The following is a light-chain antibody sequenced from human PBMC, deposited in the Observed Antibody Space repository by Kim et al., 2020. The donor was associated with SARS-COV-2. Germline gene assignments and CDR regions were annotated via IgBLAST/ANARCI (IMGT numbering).Light chain of an antibody. CDR3: AAWDDSLSDVL. V-gene: IGLV1-47*02. CDR1: TSNIGSNY. J-gene: IGLJ2*01. Sequence: ELTQPPSASGTPGQRVTISCSGRTSNIGSNYVYWYQQIPGTAPKLLIYNNDQRPSGVPDRFSGSKSGTSASLAISGLRSEDEADYYCAAWDDSLSDVLIGGGTKVTVL. CDR2: NND.